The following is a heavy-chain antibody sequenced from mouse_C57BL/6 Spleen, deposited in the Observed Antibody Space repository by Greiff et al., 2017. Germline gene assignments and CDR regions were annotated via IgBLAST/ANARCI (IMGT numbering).Heavy chain of an antibody. V-gene: IGHV2-2*01. CDR2: IWSGGST. CDR3: ARNRLGYYGWYFDV. Sequence: LQESGPGLVQPSQSLSITCTVSGFSLTSYGVHWVRQSPGKGLEWLGVIWSGGSTDYNAAFISRLSISKDNSKSQVFFKMNSLQADDTAIYYCARNRLGYYGWYFDVWGTGTTVTVSS. D-gene: IGHD1-1*01. J-gene: IGHJ1*03. CDR1: GFSLTSYG.